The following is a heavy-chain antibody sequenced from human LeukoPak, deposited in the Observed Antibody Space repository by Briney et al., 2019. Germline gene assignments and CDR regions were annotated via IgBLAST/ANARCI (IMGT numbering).Heavy chain of an antibody. CDR1: VYSFTSSW. Sequence: GAPLSISCKGSVYSFTSSWISWVRQLRGRGLEWMGRIDPSDSYTNYGPSFQGHVTNSVDKSISTAYLQWSSLKASDTAKYYYARGSGWLELWGQGTLVTVSS. J-gene: IGHJ4*02. CDR3: ARGSGWLEL. V-gene: IGHV5-10-1*01. CDR2: IDPSDSYT. D-gene: IGHD1-26*01.